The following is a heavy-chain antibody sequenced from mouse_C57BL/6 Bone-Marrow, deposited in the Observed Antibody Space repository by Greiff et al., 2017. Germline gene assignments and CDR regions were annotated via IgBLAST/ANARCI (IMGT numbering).Heavy chain of an antibody. V-gene: IGHV14-4*01. J-gene: IGHJ3*01. CDR2: IDPENGDT. D-gene: IGHD2-4*01. CDR3: TTGLRRGAWFAY. Sequence: VQLQQSGAELVRPGASVKLSCTASGFNIKDDYMHWVKQRPEQGLEWIGWIDPENGDTESASKFQGKATITADTSSNPAYLQLSSLTSEDTAVYYCTTGLRRGAWFAYWGQGTLVTVSA. CDR1: GFNIKDDY.